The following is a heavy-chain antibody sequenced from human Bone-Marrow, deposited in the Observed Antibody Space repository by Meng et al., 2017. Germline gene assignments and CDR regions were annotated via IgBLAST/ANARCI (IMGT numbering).Heavy chain of an antibody. V-gene: IGHV4-31*01. CDR2: IYYSGST. D-gene: IGHD1-14*01. CDR3: AREASPEYYFDY. J-gene: IGHJ4*02. Sequence: LQESGPELVKPSQTLSHTCTVSGGSISSGGYYWSWIRQHPGKGLEWIGYIYYSGSTYYNPSLKSLVTISVDTSKNQFSLKLSSVTAADTAVYYCAREASPEYYFDYWGQGTLVTVSS. CDR1: GGSISSGGYY.